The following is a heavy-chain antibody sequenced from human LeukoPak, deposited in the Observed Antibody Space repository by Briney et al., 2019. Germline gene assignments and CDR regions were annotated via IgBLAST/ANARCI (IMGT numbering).Heavy chain of an antibody. V-gene: IGHV4-59*01. J-gene: IGHJ5*02. CDR1: GGSISGYY. D-gene: IGHD3-3*01. Sequence: SETLSLTCAVSGGSISGYYWSWIRQPPGKGLEWIGYIYYRGSTNSNPSLRSRVTISVDTSKNQFSLKLTSVTAADTAVYYCARGHDFWSGYYINWFDPWGQGTLVTVSS. CDR2: IYYRGST. CDR3: ARGHDFWSGYYINWFDP.